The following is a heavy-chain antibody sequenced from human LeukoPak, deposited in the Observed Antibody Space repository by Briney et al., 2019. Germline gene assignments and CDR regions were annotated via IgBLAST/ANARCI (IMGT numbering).Heavy chain of an antibody. CDR2: LSNSGSS. Sequence: SETLSLTCSVSGGSIGDYYWSWIRQPPGKGLDWVGYLSNSGSSYYNPSLRSRVTMSLGTSNNRISLRLSSVTAADTAVYYCARQTRYYDSSGYPVLGIFDPWGQGTTVTVSS. CDR3: ARQTRYYDSSGYPVLGIFDP. J-gene: IGHJ3*01. CDR1: GGSIGDYY. V-gene: IGHV4-59*01. D-gene: IGHD3-22*01.